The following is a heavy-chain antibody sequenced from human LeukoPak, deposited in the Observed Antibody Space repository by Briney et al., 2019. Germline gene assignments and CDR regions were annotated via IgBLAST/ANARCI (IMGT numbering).Heavy chain of an antibody. J-gene: IGHJ4*02. D-gene: IGHD4-17*01. CDR2: IYYSGST. V-gene: IGHV4-61*01. CDR3: AREGHGDYLNNYFDY. Sequence: SETLSLTCTVSGFSISTGYYWGWIRQPPGKGLEWIGYIYYSGSTNYNPSLKSRVTISVDTSKNQFSLKLSSVTAADTAVYYCAREGHGDYLNNYFDYWGQGTLVTVSS. CDR1: GFSISTGYY.